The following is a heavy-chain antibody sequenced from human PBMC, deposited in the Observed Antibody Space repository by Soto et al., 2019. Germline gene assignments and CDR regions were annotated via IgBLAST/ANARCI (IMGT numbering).Heavy chain of an antibody. J-gene: IGHJ3*02. CDR3: ARERRYYYDSSGYSISAFDI. CDR2: ISSSSSTI. D-gene: IGHD3-22*01. Sequence: GGSLRLSCAASGFTFSSYSMNWVRQAPGKGLEWVSYISSSSSTIYYADSVKGRFTISRDNAKNSLYLQMNSLRDEDTAVYYCARERRYYYDSSGYSISAFDIWGQGTMVT. V-gene: IGHV3-48*02. CDR1: GFTFSSYS.